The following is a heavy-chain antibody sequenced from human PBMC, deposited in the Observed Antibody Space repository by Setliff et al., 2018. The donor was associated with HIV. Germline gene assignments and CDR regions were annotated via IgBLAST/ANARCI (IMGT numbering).Heavy chain of an antibody. CDR2: IYSSGST. J-gene: IGHJ1*01. CDR1: NVSINSYY. CDR3: ARDPYCSGDGCFRYYQH. V-gene: IGHV4-4*07. D-gene: IGHD2-15*01. Sequence: SETLSLTCTVSNVSINSYYWSWIRQPAGRALEWIGRIYSSGSTNYNPSLKSRVKMSIDTSKNQFSLKLSSVTAADTAVYFCARDPYCSGDGCFRYYQHWGRGILVTVSS.